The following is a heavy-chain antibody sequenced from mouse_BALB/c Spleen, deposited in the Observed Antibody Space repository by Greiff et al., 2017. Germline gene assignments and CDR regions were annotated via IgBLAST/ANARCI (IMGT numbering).Heavy chain of an antibody. V-gene: IGHV7-3*02. J-gene: IGHJ1*01. D-gene: IGHD1-2*01. Sequence: EVQGVESGGGLVQPGGSLRLSCATSGFTFTDYYMSWVRQPPGKALEWLGFIRNKANGYTTEYSASVKGRFTISRDNSQSILYLQMNTLRAEDSATYYCARETTATLSYWYFDVWGAGTTVTVSS. CDR2: IRNKANGYTT. CDR1: GFTFTDYY. CDR3: ARETTATLSYWYFDV.